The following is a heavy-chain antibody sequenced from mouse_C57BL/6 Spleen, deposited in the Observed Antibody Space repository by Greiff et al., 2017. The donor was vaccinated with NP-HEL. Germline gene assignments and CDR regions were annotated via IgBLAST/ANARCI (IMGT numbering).Heavy chain of an antibody. CDR1: GFTFTDYY. V-gene: IGHV1-36*01. CDR2: VYPYNGGT. CDR3: ARSYYYGSSYEFDY. J-gene: IGHJ2*01. D-gene: IGHD1-1*01. Sequence: EVKLQESGPVLVKPGPSVKISCKASGFTFTDYYMHWVKQSHGKSLEWIGLVYPYNGGTSYNQKFKGKATLTVDTSSSTAYMELNSLTSEDSAVYYCARSYYYGSSYEFDYWGQGTTLTVSS.